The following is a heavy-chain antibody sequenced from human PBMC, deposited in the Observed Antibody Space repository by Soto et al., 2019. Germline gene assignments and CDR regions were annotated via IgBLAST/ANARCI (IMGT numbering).Heavy chain of an antibody. CDR3: ARAPMVRGVIRLHYYGMDV. CDR2: IYPGDSDT. D-gene: IGHD3-10*01. Sequence: GESRKISCKGSGYSFTSYWIGWVRQMPGKGLEWMGIIYPGDSDTRYSPSFQGQVTISADKSISTAYLQWSSLKASDTAMYYCARAPMVRGVIRLHYYGMDVRGQGTTVTVSS. V-gene: IGHV5-51*01. CDR1: GYSFTSYW. J-gene: IGHJ6*02.